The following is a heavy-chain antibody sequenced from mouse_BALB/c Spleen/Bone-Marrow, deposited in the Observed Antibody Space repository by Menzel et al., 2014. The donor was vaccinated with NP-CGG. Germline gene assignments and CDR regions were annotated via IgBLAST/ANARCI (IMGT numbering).Heavy chain of an antibody. V-gene: IGHV1S81*02. CDR2: INPSNGGT. CDR1: GYTFXSYY. Sequence: VQGVESGAELVKPGASVKLSCKASGYTFXSYYMCWVKQRPGQGLEWIGEINPSNGGTNFNEKFKSKATLTVDKSSSTAYMSLSSLTSEDSAVYYCTRSRRAMDHWGQGTSVTVSS. J-gene: IGHJ4*01. D-gene: IGHD2-12*01. CDR3: TRSRRAMDH.